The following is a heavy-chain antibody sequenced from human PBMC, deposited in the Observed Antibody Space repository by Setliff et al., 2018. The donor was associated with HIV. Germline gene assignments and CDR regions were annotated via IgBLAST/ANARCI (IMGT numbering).Heavy chain of an antibody. Sequence: PGGSLRLSCVASGFNFTSYSMNWVRQAPGKGLGWVSSISSSGNYMFYADSVKGRFTISRDNAGNSLSLLMNSLRAEDTAVYFCARDKDMTVAFDLWGQGTPVTVSS. J-gene: IGHJ4*02. V-gene: IGHV3-21*01. CDR3: ARDKDMTVAFDL. CDR1: GFNFTSYS. CDR2: ISSSGNYM. D-gene: IGHD3-22*01.